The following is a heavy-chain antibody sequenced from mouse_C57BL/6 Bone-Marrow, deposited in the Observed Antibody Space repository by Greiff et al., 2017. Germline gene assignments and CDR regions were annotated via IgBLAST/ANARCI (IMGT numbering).Heavy chain of an antibody. D-gene: IGHD1-1*01. Sequence: QVQLQQSGAELARPGASVKMSCKASGYTFTSYTMHWVKQRPGQGLEWIGYINPSSGYTKYNQKFKDKATLTADKSSSTAYMQLSSLTSKDSAVYYCAREGYITTVPFDYWGQGTTLTVSS. CDR1: GYTFTSYT. V-gene: IGHV1-4*01. CDR3: AREGYITTVPFDY. CDR2: INPSSGYT. J-gene: IGHJ2*01.